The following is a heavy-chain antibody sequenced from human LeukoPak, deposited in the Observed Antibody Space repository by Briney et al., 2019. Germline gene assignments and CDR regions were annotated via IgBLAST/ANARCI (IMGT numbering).Heavy chain of an antibody. V-gene: IGHV3-21*01. CDR1: GFTFSSYS. J-gene: IGHJ4*02. Sequence: GGSLRLSCAASGFTFSSYSMNWVRQAPGKGLEWVSAISGSGTYIYYADSVKGRFTISRDNAKNSLYLQMNSLRAEDTAVYYCARPPGIAAAGTSWDYWGQGTLVTVSS. CDR3: ARPPGIAAAGTSWDY. D-gene: IGHD6-13*01. CDR2: ISGSGTYI.